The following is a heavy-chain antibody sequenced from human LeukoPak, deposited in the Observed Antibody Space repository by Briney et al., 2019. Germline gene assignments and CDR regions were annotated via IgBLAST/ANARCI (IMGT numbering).Heavy chain of an antibody. CDR3: ARVVPAAISP. D-gene: IGHD2-2*02. CDR1: GFTFSSYA. Sequence: GGSLRLSCAASGFTFSSYAMSWVRQAPGKGLGWVSVISGSGDITYSADSVRGRFTISKDKSKSTVFLQMNSLRAEDTALYYCARVVPAAISPWGQGTLVTVSS. V-gene: IGHV3-23*01. CDR2: ISGSGDIT. J-gene: IGHJ5*02.